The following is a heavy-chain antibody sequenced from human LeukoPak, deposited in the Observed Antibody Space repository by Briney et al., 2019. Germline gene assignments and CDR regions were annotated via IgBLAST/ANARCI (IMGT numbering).Heavy chain of an antibody. CDR3: ARDALPGVLAVTTDDAFDI. CDR2: ISAYNGNT. V-gene: IGHV1-18*01. J-gene: IGHJ3*02. CDR1: GYTFTSYG. D-gene: IGHD4-17*01. Sequence: ASVKVSCKASGYTFTSYGISWVGQAPGQGLEWMGWISAYNGNTNYAQKLQGRVTMTTDTSTSTAYMELRSLRSDDTAVYYCARDALPGVLAVTTDDAFDIWGQGTMVTVSS.